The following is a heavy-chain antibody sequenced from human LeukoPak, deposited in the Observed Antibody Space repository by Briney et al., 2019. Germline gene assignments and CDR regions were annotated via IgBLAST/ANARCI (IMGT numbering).Heavy chain of an antibody. Sequence: SETLSFTCTGSGVSINSLDWSWIRQPAGKGLEWIGRIYISGSTNYNSSLQSRVTMSVDTSKNQFSLKLSSVTAADTAVYYCARALDPLPGTYCFDYWGQGTLVTVSS. CDR3: ARALDPLPGTYCFDY. CDR2: IYISGST. V-gene: IGHV4-4*07. CDR1: GVSINSLD. J-gene: IGHJ4*02. D-gene: IGHD1-1*01.